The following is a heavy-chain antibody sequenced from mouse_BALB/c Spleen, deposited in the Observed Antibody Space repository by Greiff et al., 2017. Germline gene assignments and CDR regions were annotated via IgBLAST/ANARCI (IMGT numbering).Heavy chain of an antibody. D-gene: IGHD3-1*01. Sequence: EVKVVESGGGLVQPGGSRKLSCAASGFTFSSFGMHWVRQAPEKGLEWVAYISSGSSTIYYADTVKGRFTISRDNPKNTLFLQMTSLRSEDTAMYYCAGGSGFTSHYFDYWGQGTTLTVSS. CDR1: GFTFSSFG. J-gene: IGHJ2*01. CDR3: AGGSGFTSHYFDY. CDR2: ISSGSSTI. V-gene: IGHV5-17*02.